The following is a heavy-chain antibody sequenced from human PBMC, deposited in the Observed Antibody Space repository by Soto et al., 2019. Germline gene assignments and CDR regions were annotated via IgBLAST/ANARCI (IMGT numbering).Heavy chain of an antibody. CDR1: GGPFTSNNW. CDR2: IYRTGST. CDR3: ASRDPGTSVDY. Sequence: QVQLQESGPGLVKPSGTLSLTCAVSGGPFTSNNWWTWVRQPPGQGLEWIGEIYRTGSTNYNPSLKSRVTITLDKSENQCSLKVTSQTAADTAVYYCASRDPGTSVDYWGQGTLVTVSS. J-gene: IGHJ4*02. D-gene: IGHD1-7*01. V-gene: IGHV4-4*02.